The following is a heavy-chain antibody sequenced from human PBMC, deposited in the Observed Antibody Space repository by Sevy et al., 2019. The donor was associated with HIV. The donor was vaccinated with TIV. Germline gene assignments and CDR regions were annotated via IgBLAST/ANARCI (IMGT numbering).Heavy chain of an antibody. V-gene: IGHV4-39*01. D-gene: IGHD3-16*01. CDR3: ARLASRLRDNWSDP. CDR1: GGSISTSSYY. J-gene: IGHJ5*02. CDR2: SFYSGTT. Sequence: SETLYLTCTVSGGSISTSSYYWGWIRQPPGKGLEWIGNSFYSGTTYYNPSLKSRVTISVDTSKNQFSLKLSSVTAADTAVYYCARLASRLRDNWSDPWGQGTLVTVSS.